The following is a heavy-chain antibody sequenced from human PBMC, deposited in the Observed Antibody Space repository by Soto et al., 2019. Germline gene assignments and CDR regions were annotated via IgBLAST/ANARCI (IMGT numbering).Heavy chain of an antibody. V-gene: IGHV3-23*01. J-gene: IGHJ4*02. CDR3: AKDSRDYSSGWYDFDY. Sequence: GGSLRLSCAASGFTFSSYAMSWVRQAPGKGLEWVSAISGSGGSTYYADSVKGRFTISRDNSKNTLYLQMNSLRAEDTAVYYCAKDSRDYSSGWYDFDYWGQGTLVTVSS. CDR1: GFTFSSYA. D-gene: IGHD6-19*01. CDR2: ISGSGGST.